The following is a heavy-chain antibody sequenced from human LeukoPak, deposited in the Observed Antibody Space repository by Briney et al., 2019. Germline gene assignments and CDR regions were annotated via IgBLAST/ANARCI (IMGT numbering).Heavy chain of an antibody. CDR3: ARVSYGDSNFDY. J-gene: IGHJ4*02. V-gene: IGHV4-31*03. Sequence: PSETLSLTCTVSGGSISSGGYYWSWIRQHPGKGLEWIGYIYYSGSTYYNPSLKSRVTISVDTSKNQFSLKLSSVTAADTAVYYCARVSYGDSNFDYWGQGTLVTVSS. CDR1: GGSISSGGYY. D-gene: IGHD4-17*01. CDR2: IYYSGST.